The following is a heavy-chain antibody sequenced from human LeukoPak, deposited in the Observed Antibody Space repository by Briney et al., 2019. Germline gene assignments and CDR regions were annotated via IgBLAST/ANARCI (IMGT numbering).Heavy chain of an antibody. CDR1: GGSISSSSYY. V-gene: IGHV4-39*07. D-gene: IGHD2-15*01. Sequence: SETLSLTCTVSGGSISSSSYYWGWIRQPPGKGLEWIGSIYYSGSTYYNPSLKSRVTISVDTSKNQFSLKLSSVTAADTAVYYCARAFVVVVAATPGQYYFDYWGQGTLVTVSS. CDR2: IYYSGST. J-gene: IGHJ4*02. CDR3: ARAFVVVVAATPGQYYFDY.